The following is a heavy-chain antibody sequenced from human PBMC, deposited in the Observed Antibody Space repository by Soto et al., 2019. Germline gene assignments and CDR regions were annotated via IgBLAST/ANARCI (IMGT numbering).Heavy chain of an antibody. CDR1: GYIFTNND. V-gene: IGHV1-8*01. D-gene: IGHD5-18*01. CDR2: MNPGSGDT. J-gene: IGHJ5*02. CDR3: ARMASFGSLNWFEP. Sequence: RASVNVSCKASGYIFTNNDVSWVRQATGQGLEWMGWMNPGSGDTGYAQKFQGRVTMTRNISIATAYMELSSLRADDTAIYYCARMASFGSLNWFEPWGQGNMVSVSA.